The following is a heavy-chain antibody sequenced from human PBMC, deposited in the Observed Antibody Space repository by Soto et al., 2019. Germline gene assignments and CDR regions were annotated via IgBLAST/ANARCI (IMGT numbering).Heavy chain of an antibody. CDR2: FIPIYGTR. D-gene: IGHD4-17*01. Sequence: QVPLVHSGAEVKKPGSSVKVSCKASGGTFSRYAISWVRRAPGQGLEWIGGFIPIYGTRNYAQKFQGRVTITADESTSTAYMELSSLRSEDTAVYYCARAERPYGDYDNYYYAMDVWDQGTSVTVSS. J-gene: IGHJ6*02. V-gene: IGHV1-69*01. CDR3: ARAERPYGDYDNYYYAMDV. CDR1: GGTFSRYA.